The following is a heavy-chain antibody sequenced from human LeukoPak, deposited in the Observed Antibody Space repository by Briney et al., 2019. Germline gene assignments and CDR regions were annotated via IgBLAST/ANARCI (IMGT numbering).Heavy chain of an antibody. J-gene: IGHJ3*02. D-gene: IGHD6-13*01. CDR3: AKGFRESSSSSLYSAFDI. CDR1: GFTFTNYA. V-gene: IGHV3-23*01. Sequence: GGSLRLSCAASGFTFTNYAVTWVRQAPGKGLEWVSTISGNDDGTYYADSVKGRFTISRDNSKNILYLQMDSLRADDTAIYFCAKGFRESSSSSLYSAFDIWGQGTMVTVSS. CDR2: ISGNDDGT.